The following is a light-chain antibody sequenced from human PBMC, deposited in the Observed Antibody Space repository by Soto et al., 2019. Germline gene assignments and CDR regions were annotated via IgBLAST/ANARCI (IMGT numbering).Light chain of an antibody. CDR2: KAS. Sequence: DIQMTQSPSTLSASFGDRVTITCRASQSINRWLAWYQQKPGKAPKLVIYKASRLEDGVPSRFSGSGSGTEFTLTISNLQPDDFAVYYCQEYSTLAWTFGQGTKVEIK. V-gene: IGKV1-5*03. CDR3: QEYSTLAWT. J-gene: IGKJ1*01. CDR1: QSINRW.